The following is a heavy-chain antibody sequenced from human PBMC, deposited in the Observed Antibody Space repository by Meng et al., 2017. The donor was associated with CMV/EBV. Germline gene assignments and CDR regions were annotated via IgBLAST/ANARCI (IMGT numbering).Heavy chain of an antibody. V-gene: IGHV4-59*11. CDR3: AERGGGY. Sequence: QVQLQHPGPGLAKPSETLSLTCRVSGVSIRTHYWSWVRQTPGKGLEWIASIHYTGRADYSPSLKSRLTISVDTSDSQLSLKLSSVTPADTAMYYCAERGGGYWGQGILVTVSS. CDR2: IHYTGRA. D-gene: IGHD1-1*01. CDR1: GVSIRTHY. J-gene: IGHJ4*02.